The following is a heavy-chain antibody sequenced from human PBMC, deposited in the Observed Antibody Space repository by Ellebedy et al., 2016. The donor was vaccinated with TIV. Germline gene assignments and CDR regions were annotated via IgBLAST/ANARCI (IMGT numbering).Heavy chain of an antibody. CDR1: GYTFTAYY. J-gene: IGHJ3*02. CDR3: ASNFDILTGYYSNDGFDI. Sequence: AASVKVSCKASGYTFTAYYILWVRQAPGQGLEWMGWINPNSGGTNYAQKFQGRVTMTRDTAIRTAYMELSRLRSDDTAVYYCASNFDILTGYYSNDGFDIWGQGTMVTVSS. V-gene: IGHV1-2*02. D-gene: IGHD3-9*01. CDR2: INPNSGGT.